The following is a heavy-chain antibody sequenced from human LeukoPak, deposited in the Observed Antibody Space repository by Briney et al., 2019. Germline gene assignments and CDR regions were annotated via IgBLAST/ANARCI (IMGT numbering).Heavy chain of an antibody. J-gene: IGHJ6*03. V-gene: IGHV4-39*01. CDR3: ARGRGGNYASRGYYYYYMDV. CDR2: IYYSGST. D-gene: IGHD4-11*01. CDR1: GGSISSSSYY. Sequence: SETLSLTCTVSGGSISSSSYYWGWIRQPPGKGLGWIGSIYYSGSTYYNPSLKSRVTIAVDTSKSQFSLKLSSVAAADTAVYYCARGRGGNYASRGYYYYYMDVWGKGTTVTVSS.